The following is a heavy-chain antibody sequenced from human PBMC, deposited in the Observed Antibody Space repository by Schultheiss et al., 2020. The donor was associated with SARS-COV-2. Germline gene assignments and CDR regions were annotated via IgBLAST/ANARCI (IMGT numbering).Heavy chain of an antibody. Sequence: GESLKISCAASGFTFSSYAMSWVRQAPGKGLEWVSAISGSGGTTYYADSVKGRFTISRDNSKNTLYLQMNSLRAEDTAVYYCARDREVWDYWGQGTLVTVSS. CDR1: GFTFSSYA. D-gene: IGHD3-16*01. J-gene: IGHJ4*02. V-gene: IGHV3-23*01. CDR3: ARDREVWDY. CDR2: ISGSGGTT.